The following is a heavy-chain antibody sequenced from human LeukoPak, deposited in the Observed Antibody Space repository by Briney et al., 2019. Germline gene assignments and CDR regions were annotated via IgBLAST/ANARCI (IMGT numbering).Heavy chain of an antibody. CDR3: ARVRYNYGDSDY. CDR1: GYSISSGYY. D-gene: IGHD5-18*01. CDR2: IYHNGNT. Sequence: SETLSLTCAVSGYSISSGYYWGWIRQPPGKGLEWIGTIYHNGNTYYNPSLKSRVTVSVDTSKNRFSLELSSVTAADTAVYYCARVRYNYGDSDYWGQGTLVTVSS. J-gene: IGHJ4*02. V-gene: IGHV4-38-2*01.